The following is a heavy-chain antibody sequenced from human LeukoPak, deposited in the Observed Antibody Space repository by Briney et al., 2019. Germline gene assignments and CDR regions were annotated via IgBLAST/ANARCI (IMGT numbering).Heavy chain of an antibody. CDR1: GGSFSGYY. D-gene: IGHD3-10*01. J-gene: IGHJ5*02. V-gene: IGHV4-34*01. Sequence: SETLSLTCAVYGGSFSGYYWSWILQPPGKGLEWIGEINHSGSTNYNPSLKSRVTISVDTSKNQFSLKLSSVTAADTAVYYCAVSRGRGNNWFDPWGQGTLVTVSS. CDR3: AVSRGRGNNWFDP. CDR2: INHSGST.